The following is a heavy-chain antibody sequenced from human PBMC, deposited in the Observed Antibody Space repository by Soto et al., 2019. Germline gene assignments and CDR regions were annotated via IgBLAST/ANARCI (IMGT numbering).Heavy chain of an antibody. D-gene: IGHD6-19*01. CDR3: ARESGLVRYVTLSYYYYYGMDV. CDR1: GFTFSSYA. Sequence: GGSLRLSCAASGFTFSSYAMHWVRQAPGKGLEWVAVISYDGSNKYYADSVKGRFTISRDNSKNTLYLQMNSLRAEDTAVYYCARESGLVRYVTLSYYYYYGMDVWGQGTTVTVSS. J-gene: IGHJ6*02. CDR2: ISYDGSNK. V-gene: IGHV3-30-3*01.